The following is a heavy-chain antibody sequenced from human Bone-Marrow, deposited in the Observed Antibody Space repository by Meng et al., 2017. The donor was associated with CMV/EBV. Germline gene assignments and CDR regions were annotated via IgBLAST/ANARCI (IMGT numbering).Heavy chain of an antibody. CDR3: ARAPSTFGGVIVHPPAD. Sequence: ASVKVSCKASGYTFTGYYMHWVRQAPGQGLEWLGWINPNSGGTNYAQKFQGRVTMTRDTSISTAYMELSRLRSDDTAVYYCARAPSTFGGVIVHPPADWGQGPRVTCYS. CDR2: INPNSGGT. V-gene: IGHV1-2*02. J-gene: IGHJ4*02. CDR1: GYTFTGYY. D-gene: IGHD3-16*02.